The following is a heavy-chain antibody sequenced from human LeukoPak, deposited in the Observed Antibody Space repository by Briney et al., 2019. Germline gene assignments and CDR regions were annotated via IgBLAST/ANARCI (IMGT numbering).Heavy chain of an antibody. CDR1: GFTFSSYA. J-gene: IGHJ4*02. D-gene: IGHD3-16*01. CDR2: ISYDGSNK. Sequence: GGSLRLSCAASGFTFSSYAMHWVRQAPGKGLEWVAVISYDGSNKYYADSVKGRFTISRDNSKNTLYLQMNSLRAEDTAVYYCAREGGYDYVCGSYPYYFDYWGQGTLVTVSS. V-gene: IGHV3-30*04. CDR3: AREGGYDYVCGSYPYYFDY.